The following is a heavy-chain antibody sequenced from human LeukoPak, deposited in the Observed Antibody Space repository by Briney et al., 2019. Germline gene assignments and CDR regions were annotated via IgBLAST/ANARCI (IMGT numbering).Heavy chain of an antibody. CDR2: MNPNSGNT. Sequence: ASVKVSCKASGYTFTSYGISWARQATGQGLEWMGWMNPNSGNTGYAQKFQGRVTITRDTSISTAYMELSRLRSDDTAVYYCASLGSSSANNFDYWGQGTLVTVSS. CDR3: ASLGSSSANNFDY. V-gene: IGHV1-8*03. CDR1: GYTFTSYG. J-gene: IGHJ4*02. D-gene: IGHD6-6*01.